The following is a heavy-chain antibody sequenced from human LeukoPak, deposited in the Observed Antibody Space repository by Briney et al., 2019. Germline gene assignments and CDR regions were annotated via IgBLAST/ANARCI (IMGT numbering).Heavy chain of an antibody. Sequence: ARGSLRLSCAASGFTVSSNYMSWVRQAPGKGLEWVSVIYSGGSTYYADSVKGRFTISRDNSKNTLYLQMNSLRAEDTAVYYCAKGRDGYNFQSDAFDIWGQGTMVTVSS. V-gene: IGHV3-53*01. CDR1: GFTVSSNY. D-gene: IGHD5-24*01. J-gene: IGHJ3*02. CDR2: IYSGGST. CDR3: AKGRDGYNFQSDAFDI.